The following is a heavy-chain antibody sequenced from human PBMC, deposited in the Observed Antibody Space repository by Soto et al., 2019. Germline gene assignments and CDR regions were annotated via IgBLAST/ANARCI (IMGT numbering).Heavy chain of an antibody. CDR3: ARSSGGNFGIILEGNNWFAP. Sequence: ASVKVSCKAPRYTFTSYYINWVRQAPGQGLEWMGVINPHGGSTAYAQKFKGRVTLTRDTSASTVYMEVSSLTSEDTAMYYCARSSGGNFGIILEGNNWFAPWGQGTLVSVSS. CDR1: RYTFTSYY. J-gene: IGHJ5*02. D-gene: IGHD3-16*01. CDR2: INPHGGST. V-gene: IGHV1-46*01.